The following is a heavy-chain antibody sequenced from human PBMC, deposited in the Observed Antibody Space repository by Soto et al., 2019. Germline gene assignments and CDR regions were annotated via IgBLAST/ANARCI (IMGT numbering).Heavy chain of an antibody. D-gene: IGHD6-19*01. CDR3: ARVVASRSGWYFISWFDP. J-gene: IGHJ5*02. V-gene: IGHV4-34*01. CDR1: GGSFSGYY. CDR2: INHSGST. Sequence: QVQLQQWGAGLLKPSETLSLTCAVYGGSFSGYYWSWIRQPPGKGLEWIGEINHSGSTNYNPSLKSRVTISVDTSKNQFSLKLSSVTAADTAVYYCARVVASRSGWYFISWFDPWGQGTLVTVSS.